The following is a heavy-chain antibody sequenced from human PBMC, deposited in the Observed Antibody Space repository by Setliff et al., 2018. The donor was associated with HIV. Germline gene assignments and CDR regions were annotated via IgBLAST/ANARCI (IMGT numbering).Heavy chain of an antibody. CDR3: AREDYYDSSGDAFDI. Sequence: SETLSLTCTVSGGSITSGSYYWSWIRQPAGKGLEWIGRFYTSGSTNYNPSLKSRVTISLDTSKNQFSLKLSSVTAADTAVYYCAREDYYDSSGDAFDIWGQGTKVTVSS. CDR1: GGSITSGSYY. D-gene: IGHD3-22*01. J-gene: IGHJ3*02. V-gene: IGHV4-61*02. CDR2: FYTSGST.